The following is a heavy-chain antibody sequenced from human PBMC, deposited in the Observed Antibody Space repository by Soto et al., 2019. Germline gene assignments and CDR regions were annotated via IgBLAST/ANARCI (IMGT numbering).Heavy chain of an antibody. V-gene: IGHV3-23*01. CDR2: ISGSGGST. Sequence: EVQLLESGGGLVQPGGSLRLSCAASGFTFSSYAMSWVRQAPGKGLEWVSAISGSGGSTYYADSVKGRFTISRDNSKKTGYLQRKSLRAGDTAVYYCGKWGGGEYCSGGSCYSGVYWGQGTLVTVSS. J-gene: IGHJ4*02. D-gene: IGHD2-15*01. CDR3: GKWGGGEYCSGGSCYSGVY. CDR1: GFTFSSYA.